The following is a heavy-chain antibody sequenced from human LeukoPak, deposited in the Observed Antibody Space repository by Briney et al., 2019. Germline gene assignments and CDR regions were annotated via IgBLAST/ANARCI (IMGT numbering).Heavy chain of an antibody. Sequence: ASVKVSCKASGYTFTSYGISWVRQAPGLGLEWMGWISAYNGNTNYAQKLQGRVTMTTDTSTSTAYMELRSLRSDDTAVYYCARDARGYYDFWSGYFSKFDPWGQGTLVTVSS. CDR2: ISAYNGNT. CDR3: ARDARGYYDFWSGYFSKFDP. J-gene: IGHJ5*02. V-gene: IGHV1-18*01. CDR1: GYTFTSYG. D-gene: IGHD3-3*01.